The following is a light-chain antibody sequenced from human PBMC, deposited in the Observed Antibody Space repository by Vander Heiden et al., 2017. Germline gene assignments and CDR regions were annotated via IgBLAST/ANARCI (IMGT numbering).Light chain of an antibody. CDR1: GSNIGTNT. J-gene: IGLJ2*01. CDR3: AAWDDSLIIVV. CDR2: SDN. V-gene: IGLV1-44*01. Sequence: QSVLTQPPPASRTPAQRVTISCSGSGSNIGTNTVNWYQQLPGTAPKLLIYSDNQRPSGVPDRFSGSKSGTSASLAISGLQSEDEADYYCAAWDDSLIIVVFGGGTKLTVL.